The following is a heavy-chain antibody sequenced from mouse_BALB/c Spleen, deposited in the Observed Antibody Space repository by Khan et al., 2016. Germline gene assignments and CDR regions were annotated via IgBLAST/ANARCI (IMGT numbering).Heavy chain of an antibody. V-gene: IGHV3-2*02. CDR1: GYSITSDYA. Sequence: EVQLQESGPGLVKPSQSLSLTCTVTGYSITSDYAWNWIRQFPGNKLEWMGYISYSGSTNYNPSLKSRVSITRDTSKNPVFLQLNSVTTEDTATYYCASGCGYRGFAYWGQGTLVTVSA. J-gene: IGHJ3*01. D-gene: IGHD2-2*01. CDR3: ASGCGYRGFAY. CDR2: ISYSGST.